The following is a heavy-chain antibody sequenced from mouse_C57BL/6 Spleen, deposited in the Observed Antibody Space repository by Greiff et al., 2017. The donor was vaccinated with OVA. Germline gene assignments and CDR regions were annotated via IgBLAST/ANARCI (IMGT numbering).Heavy chain of an antibody. CDR3: ARPWDSWFAY. CDR2: ISDGGSYT. J-gene: IGHJ3*01. CDR1: GFTFRSYA. V-gene: IGHV5-4*03. Sequence: EVKLMESGGGLVKPGGSLKLSCAASGFTFRSYAMSWVRQTPEKRLELVATISDGGSYTYYPDNVKGRFTISRDNAKNKLYLQMSHLKSEDTAMYYCARPWDSWFAYWGQGTLVTVSA. D-gene: IGHD4-1*01.